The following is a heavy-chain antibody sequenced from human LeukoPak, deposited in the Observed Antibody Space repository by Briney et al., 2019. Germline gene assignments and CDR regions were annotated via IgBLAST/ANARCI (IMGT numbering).Heavy chain of an antibody. CDR3: ARVKRGIRYFDWLPYFDY. D-gene: IGHD3-9*01. CDR2: INHSGST. J-gene: IGHJ4*02. CDR1: GGSFSGYY. Sequence: PSETLSLTCTVYGGSFSGYYWSWIRQPPGKGLEWIGEINHSGSTNYNPSLKSRVTISVDTSKNQFSLKLSSVTAADTAVYYCARVKRGIRYFDWLPYFDYWGQGTLVTVSS. V-gene: IGHV4-34*01.